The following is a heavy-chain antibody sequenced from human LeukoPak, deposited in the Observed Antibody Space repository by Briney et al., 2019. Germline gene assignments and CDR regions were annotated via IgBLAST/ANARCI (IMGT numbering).Heavy chain of an antibody. V-gene: IGHV1-18*01. CDR3: ARDRSLRNDRQDY. Sequence: ASVKVSCKASGYTFTSYDINWVRQATGQGLEWMGWISAYNGNTNYAQKLQGRVTMTTDTSTSTAYMELRSLRSDDTAVYYCARDRSLRNDRQDYWGQGTLVTVSS. CDR1: GYTFTSYD. J-gene: IGHJ4*02. D-gene: IGHD3-22*01. CDR2: ISAYNGNT.